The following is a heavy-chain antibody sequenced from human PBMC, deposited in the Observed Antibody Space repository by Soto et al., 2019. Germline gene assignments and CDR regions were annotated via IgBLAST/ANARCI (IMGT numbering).Heavy chain of an antibody. J-gene: IGHJ4*02. CDR2: IYYNGST. D-gene: IGHD6-19*01. CDR1: CSSLSRGDYY. CDR3: ARERISGWLAY. Sequence: PSETLALTFTISCSSLSRGDYYWGWIRQPPGKGLQWIWYIYYNGSTYYNPSLKRRVTITVDTSKNQFSLKLSSVTAADTAVYYCARERISGWLAYWGPGTLVTVSS. V-gene: IGHV4-30-4*01.